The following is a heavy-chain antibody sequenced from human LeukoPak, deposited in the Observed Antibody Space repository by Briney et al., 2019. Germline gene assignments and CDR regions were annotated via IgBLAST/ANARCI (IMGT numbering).Heavy chain of an antibody. D-gene: IGHD3-22*01. CDR1: GGTFSSYA. CDR2: IIPIFGTA. J-gene: IGHJ4*02. Sequence: SVKVSCKASGGTFSSYAISWVRQAPGQGLEWTGGIIPIFGTANYAQRFQGRVTITTDKSTSTAYMELSSLRSEDTTVYYCAGLSYYYDSSGQYYFDYWGQGTLVTVSS. V-gene: IGHV1-69*05. CDR3: AGLSYYYDSSGQYYFDY.